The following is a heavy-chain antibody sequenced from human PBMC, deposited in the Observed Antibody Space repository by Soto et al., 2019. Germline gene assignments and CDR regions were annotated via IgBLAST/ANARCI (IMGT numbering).Heavy chain of an antibody. CDR2: IIPIFGTA. CDR1: GGTFSSYA. J-gene: IGHJ6*02. D-gene: IGHD2-15*01. CDR3: ARRRLCTGGSCSYYYGMDV. V-gene: IGHV1-69*12. Sequence: QVQLVQSGAEVKKPGSSVKVSCKASGGTFSSYAISWVRQAPGQGLDWMGGIIPIFGTANYAQEFQGRVTITADESTRTAYMELSSLRSEDTAVYYCARRRLCTGGSCSYYYGMDVWGQGTTVTVSS.